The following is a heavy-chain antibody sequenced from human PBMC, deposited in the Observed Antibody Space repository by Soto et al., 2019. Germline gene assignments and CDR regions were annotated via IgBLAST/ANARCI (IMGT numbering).Heavy chain of an antibody. CDR1: GFTFYTYE. CDR3: RTGWGGGGAFDF. Sequence: GSLRLSCAASGFTFYTYEMNWVRQAPGKGLEWVSYISSSGSTTYYADSVKGRFTISRDNAKNSLYLQMNSLRAEDTAIYYCRTGWGGGGAFDFWGQGTMVTVSS. J-gene: IGHJ3*01. V-gene: IGHV3-48*03. D-gene: IGHD1-1*01. CDR2: ISSSGSTT.